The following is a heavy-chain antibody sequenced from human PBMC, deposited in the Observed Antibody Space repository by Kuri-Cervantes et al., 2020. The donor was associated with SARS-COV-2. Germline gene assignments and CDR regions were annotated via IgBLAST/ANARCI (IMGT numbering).Heavy chain of an antibody. Sequence: GESLKISCAASGFTFSSYSMNWVRQAPGKGLEWVSSISSSSSYIYYADSVKGRFTISSDNAKSSLYLQMNSLRAEDTAVYYCARVVAVVDYGDYSGDAFDIWGQGTMVTVSS. V-gene: IGHV3-21*01. J-gene: IGHJ3*02. CDR1: GFTFSSYS. CDR3: ARVVAVVDYGDYSGDAFDI. CDR2: ISSSSSYI. D-gene: IGHD4-17*01.